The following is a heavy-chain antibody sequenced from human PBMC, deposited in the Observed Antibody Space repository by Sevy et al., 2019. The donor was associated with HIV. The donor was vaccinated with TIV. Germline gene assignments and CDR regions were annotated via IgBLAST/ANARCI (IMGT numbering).Heavy chain of an antibody. V-gene: IGHV3-30-3*01. CDR3: ARGFLDSSGSYYFDY. CDR2: ISYDGSIK. D-gene: IGHD3-22*01. J-gene: IGHJ4*02. CDR1: GFTFSSYA. Sequence: GGSLRLSCAASGFTFSSYAMHWVRQAPGKGLEWVAVISYDGSIKYYADSVKGRFPISRDNSKNTLYLQMNSLGAEDTAVYYCARGFLDSSGSYYFDYWGQGTLVTVSS.